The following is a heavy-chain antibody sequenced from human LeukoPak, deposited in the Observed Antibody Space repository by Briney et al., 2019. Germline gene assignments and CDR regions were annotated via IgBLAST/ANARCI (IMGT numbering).Heavy chain of an antibody. CDR3: ARDLGPFGYYYYMDV. D-gene: IGHD3-3*01. Sequence: SETLSLTCTVSGGSISSHYWSWIRQPAGKGLEWIGRIYSSGNSNYNPSLKSRVTMSVDTSKNQFSLKLSSVTAADTAVYCCARDLGPFGYYYYMDVWGKGTTVTVSS. CDR1: GGSISSHY. V-gene: IGHV4-4*07. J-gene: IGHJ6*03. CDR2: IYSSGNS.